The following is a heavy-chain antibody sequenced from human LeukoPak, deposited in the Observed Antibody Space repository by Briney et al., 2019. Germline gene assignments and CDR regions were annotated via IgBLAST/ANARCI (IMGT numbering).Heavy chain of an antibody. CDR1: GFTFSDYY. Sequence: GGSLRLSCAASGFTFSDYYMSWIRQAPGKGLEWVSYISSSGSTIYYADSEKGRFTISRDNAKNSLYLQMNSLRAEDTAVYYCTTGPIHCSSTSCSYWGQGTLVTVSS. D-gene: IGHD2-2*01. J-gene: IGHJ4*02. CDR3: TTGPIHCSSTSCSY. V-gene: IGHV3-11*01. CDR2: ISSSGSTI.